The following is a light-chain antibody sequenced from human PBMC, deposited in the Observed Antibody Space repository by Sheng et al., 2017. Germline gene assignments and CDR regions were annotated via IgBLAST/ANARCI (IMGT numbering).Light chain of an antibody. CDR3: QAWDSSTGV. V-gene: IGLV3-1*01. Sequence: SYELTQPPSVSVSPGQTASITCSGDKLGDKYACWYQQKPGQSPVLLIYQDNKRPSGIPERFSGSNSGNTATLTISGTQAMDEADYSCQAWDSSTGVFGTGTKVTVL. J-gene: IGLJ1*01. CDR1: KLGDKY. CDR2: QDN.